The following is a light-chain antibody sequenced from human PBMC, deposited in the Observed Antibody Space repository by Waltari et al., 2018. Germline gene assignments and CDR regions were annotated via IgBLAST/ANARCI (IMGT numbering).Light chain of an antibody. CDR2: DVN. CDR1: SRDVGRYNY. J-gene: IGLJ1*01. CDR3: CSYAGGYYV. V-gene: IGLV2-11*01. Sequence: QSALTQPRSVSGSPGQSVTISCPGTSRDVGRYNYVSWYQQHPGKDPKLIIYDVNKRPSGVPDRFSGSKSGNTASLTISGLQADDESDYYCCSYAGGYYVFGTGTEVAVL.